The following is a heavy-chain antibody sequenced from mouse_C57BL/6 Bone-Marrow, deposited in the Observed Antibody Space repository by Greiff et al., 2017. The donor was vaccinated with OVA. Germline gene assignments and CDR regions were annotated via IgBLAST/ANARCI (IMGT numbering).Heavy chain of an antibody. CDR1: GFTFSSYG. V-gene: IGHV5-6*01. J-gene: IGHJ3*01. CDR2: ISRGGSYT. Sequence: VQLKESGGDLVKPGGSLKLSCAASGFTFSSYGMSWVRQTPGKRLEWVATISRGGSYTYYPDSVKGRFTISRDNATNTLYLQLSSLKSEDSAMYYCARRSGSLSFAYWGQGTLVTVSA. CDR3: ARRSGSLSFAY. D-gene: IGHD6-1*01.